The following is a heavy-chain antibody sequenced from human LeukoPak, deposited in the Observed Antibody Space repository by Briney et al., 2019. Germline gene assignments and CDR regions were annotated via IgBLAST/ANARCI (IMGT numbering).Heavy chain of an antibody. J-gene: IGHJ3*02. CDR2: IYYTGST. CDR1: GGSISSHY. D-gene: IGHD5-24*01. V-gene: IGHV4-59*11. Sequence: SETLSHTCTVSGGSISSHYWSWIRQPPGKGLEWIGYIYYTGSTKYIPSLKSRVAMSVDTSRNQFSLKLSSVTAADTAVYYCARGRRDGYNPDAFDIWGQGTVVSVSS. CDR3: ARGRRDGYNPDAFDI.